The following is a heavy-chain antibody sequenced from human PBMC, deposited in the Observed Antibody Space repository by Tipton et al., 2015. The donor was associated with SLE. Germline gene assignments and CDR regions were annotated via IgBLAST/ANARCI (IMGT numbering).Heavy chain of an antibody. Sequence: SLRLSCAASGFTFTTYSMNWVRQAPGKGLEWVSSISSSSSYIYYADSVKGRFTISRDNAKNSLYLQMNSLRAEDTAVYYCASYGDYWYFDLWGRGTLVTVSS. J-gene: IGHJ2*01. CDR2: ISSSSSYI. V-gene: IGHV3-21*01. D-gene: IGHD4-17*01. CDR3: ASYGDYWYFDL. CDR1: GFTFTTYS.